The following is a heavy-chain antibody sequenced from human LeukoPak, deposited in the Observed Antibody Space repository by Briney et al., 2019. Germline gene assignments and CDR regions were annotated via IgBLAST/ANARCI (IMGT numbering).Heavy chain of an antibody. V-gene: IGHV4-59*08. D-gene: IGHD5-18*01. CDR1: GGSISSYY. CDR2: IYYSGST. Sequence: SETLSLTCTVSGGSISSYYWSWIRQPPGKGLEWIGYIYYSGSTNYNPSLKSRVTISVDTSKNQFSLKLSSVTAADTAVYYCARQDDEIHPLDYWGQGTLVTVSS. J-gene: IGHJ4*02. CDR3: ARQDDEIHPLDY.